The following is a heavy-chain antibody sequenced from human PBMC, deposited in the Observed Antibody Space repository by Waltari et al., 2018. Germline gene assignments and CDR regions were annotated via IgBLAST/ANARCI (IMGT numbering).Heavy chain of an antibody. CDR2: IYVGDSET. CDR1: GDKFSTYW. J-gene: IGHJ3*02. D-gene: IGHD3-16*02. V-gene: IGHV5-51*03. Sequence: EVRLVQSGAEVKKPGESLKISCKGSGDKFSTYWIGGGRQMPGKGLEWMGIIYVGDSETRYSPSFRGQVTMSADKSITTAYLQWSSLKASDTAMYYCARREHDYDYVGGSYRRVIDTFDIWGQGTRVTVSS. CDR3: ARREHDYDYVGGSYRRVIDTFDI.